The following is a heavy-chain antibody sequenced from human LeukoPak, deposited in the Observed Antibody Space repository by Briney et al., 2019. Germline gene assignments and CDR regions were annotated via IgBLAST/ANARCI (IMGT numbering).Heavy chain of an antibody. CDR2: IKQDGSEK. V-gene: IGHV3-7*01. CDR1: GFTFSSYW. Sequence: GGSLRLSCAASGFTFSSYWMSWVRQAPGKGLEWVSNIKQDGSEKYYADSVKGRFTISRDNAKNSLYLQMNSLRAEDTAVYYCARDIQYYDFWSGYYISDYWGQGTLVTVSS. J-gene: IGHJ4*02. CDR3: ARDIQYYDFWSGYYISDY. D-gene: IGHD3-3*01.